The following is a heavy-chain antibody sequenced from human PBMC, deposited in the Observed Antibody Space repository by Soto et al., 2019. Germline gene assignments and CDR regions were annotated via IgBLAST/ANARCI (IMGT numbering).Heavy chain of an antibody. D-gene: IGHD3-22*01. J-gene: IGHJ4*02. CDR3: ARDYYYDSSGYYAGFDY. V-gene: IGHV3-49*03. CDR1: GFTFGDYA. Sequence: LRLSCTASGFTFGDYAMNWFRQAPGKGLEWVGFIRSKAYGGTTENAASVKGRFTISRDDSKSIAYLQMNSLKTEDTAVYYCARDYYYDSSGYYAGFDYWGQGTLVTVSS. CDR2: IRSKAYGGTT.